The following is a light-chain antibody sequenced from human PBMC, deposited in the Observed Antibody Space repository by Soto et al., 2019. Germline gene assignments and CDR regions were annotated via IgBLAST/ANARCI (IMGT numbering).Light chain of an antibody. CDR3: MQALQTPLYT. CDR1: QSLLHGNGYNY. V-gene: IGKV2-28*01. J-gene: IGKJ2*01. CDR2: LGS. Sequence: DIVMTQSPLSLPVTPGEPASISCRSSQSLLHGNGYNYLDRYLQKPGQPPQLLIYLGSNRASGVPDRFSGSGSGTDFTLKISRVEAEDVGIYFCMQALQTPLYTFGQGTKLEIK.